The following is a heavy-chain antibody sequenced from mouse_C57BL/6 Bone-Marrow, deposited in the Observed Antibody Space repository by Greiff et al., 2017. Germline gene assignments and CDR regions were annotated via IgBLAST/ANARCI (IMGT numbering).Heavy chain of an antibody. V-gene: IGHV1-54*01. CDR3: TRFSPRGFAY. J-gene: IGHJ3*01. Sequence: VQLQQSGAELVRPGTSVKVSCKASGYAFTNYLIEWVKQRPGQGLEWIGVINPGGGGTNYNEKFKGKATLTADKSSSTAYMQLSSLTSEAAAVYCSTRFSPRGFAYWGQGTLVTVSA. D-gene: IGHD3-3*01. CDR1: GYAFTNYL. CDR2: INPGGGGT.